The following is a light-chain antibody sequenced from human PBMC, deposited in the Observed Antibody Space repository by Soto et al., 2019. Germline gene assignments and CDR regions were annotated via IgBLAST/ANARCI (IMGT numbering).Light chain of an antibody. J-gene: IGLJ1*01. Sequence: QSVLTQPPSVSGAPGQRVTISCTGSSSNIGAGYDVHWYQQLPGTAPKLLIYANNIRPSGVPGRFSDSKSGTSASLAITGLQAEDEADYYCQSYDSSLSGYVFGTGTKVTVL. CDR3: QSYDSSLSGYV. V-gene: IGLV1-40*01. CDR2: ANN. CDR1: SSNIGAGYD.